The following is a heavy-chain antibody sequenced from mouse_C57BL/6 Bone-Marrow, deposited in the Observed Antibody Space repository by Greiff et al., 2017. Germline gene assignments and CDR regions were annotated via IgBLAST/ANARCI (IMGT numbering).Heavy chain of an antibody. CDR2: ISYDGSN. CDR1: GYSITSGYY. Sequence: EVKLMESGPGLVKPSQSLSLTCSVTGYSITSGYYWNWIRQFPGNKLEWMGNISYDGSNNYNPSLKNLSSITRDTSKNHFVLKLNSLTTEDTATYYCAREDYWGQGTTLTVSS. V-gene: IGHV3-6*01. J-gene: IGHJ2*01. CDR3: AREDY.